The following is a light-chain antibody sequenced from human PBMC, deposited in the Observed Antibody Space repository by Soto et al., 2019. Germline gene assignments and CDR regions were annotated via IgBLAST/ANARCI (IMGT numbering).Light chain of an antibody. J-gene: IGKJ3*01. CDR1: HDITSY. CDR2: DAS. V-gene: IGKV1-33*01. CDR3: QKCDYLPI. Sequence: DIQMTQSPSSLSASVGDRVTITCQASHDITSYLNWYQHTTGKAPKLLIYDASILEEGVQSRFSGSGSVTDFTFTISSLQPEDVATYYCQKCDYLPIFGPGTTVDLK.